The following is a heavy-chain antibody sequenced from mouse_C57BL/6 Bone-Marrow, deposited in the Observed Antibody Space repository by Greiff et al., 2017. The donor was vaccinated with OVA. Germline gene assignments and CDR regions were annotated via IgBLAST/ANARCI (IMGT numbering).Heavy chain of an antibody. CDR1: GYTFTSYW. J-gene: IGHJ3*01. Sequence: QVQLQQPGAELVKPGASVKLSCQASGYTFTSYWMQWVKQRPGQGLEWIGEIDPSDSYTNYNQKFKGKATLTVDTSSSTAYMQLSSLTSEDSAVYYCARGGGTPFAYWGQGTLVTVSA. CDR3: ARGGGTPFAY. V-gene: IGHV1-50*01. CDR2: IDPSDSYT. D-gene: IGHD2-14*01.